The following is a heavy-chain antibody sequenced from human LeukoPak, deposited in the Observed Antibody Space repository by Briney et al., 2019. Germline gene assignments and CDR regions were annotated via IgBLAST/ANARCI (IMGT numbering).Heavy chain of an antibody. CDR1: GFTFNIYE. CDR3: ARGQWLALGYMDV. V-gene: IGHV3-48*03. J-gene: IGHJ6*03. CDR2: ISSSGNTI. D-gene: IGHD6-19*01. Sequence: PGGSLRLSCAASGFTFNIYEMSWVRQAPGRGLEWLSVISSSGNTIYYADSVKGRFTISRDNAKNSLYLQMNSLRAEDTAVYYCARGQWLALGYMDVWGKGTTVTVSS.